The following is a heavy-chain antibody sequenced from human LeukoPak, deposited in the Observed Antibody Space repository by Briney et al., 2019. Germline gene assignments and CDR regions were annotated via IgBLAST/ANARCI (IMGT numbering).Heavy chain of an antibody. J-gene: IGHJ3*02. CDR1: GFTFRSHW. CDR3: ATTSAQTFDI. CDR2: IKPDGIDK. Sequence: TGGSLRLSCVGSGFTFRSHWVNWVRQSPGKGMEWVANIKPDGIDKYYVDSARGRFTVSRDNAKNSAFLQMNSLRAEDTAIYYCATTSAQTFDIWGQGTLVSVSS. V-gene: IGHV3-7*01. D-gene: IGHD1-1*01.